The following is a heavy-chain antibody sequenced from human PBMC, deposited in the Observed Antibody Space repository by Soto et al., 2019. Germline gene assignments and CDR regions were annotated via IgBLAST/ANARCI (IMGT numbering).Heavy chain of an antibody. CDR1: GGSISSGYYY. D-gene: IGHD5-18*01. CDR3: ARAKSRDTGLVDAFDI. J-gene: IGHJ3*02. Sequence: SETLSLTCTVSGGSISSGYYYWSWIRQPPGKGLEWIGYIYSSGSTYYNPSLKSRLTISPDTSKSQLSLKLSSVTAADTAVYYCARAKSRDTGLVDAFDIWGQGTMVTVSS. V-gene: IGHV4-30-4*01. CDR2: IYSSGST.